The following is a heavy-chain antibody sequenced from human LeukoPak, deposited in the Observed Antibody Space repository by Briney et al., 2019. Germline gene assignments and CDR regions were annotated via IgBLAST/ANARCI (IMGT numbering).Heavy chain of an antibody. CDR3: ARLHYDFWSGYSRYYYTDV. CDR2: IIPIVGTA. V-gene: IGHV1-69*13. CDR1: GGTFSSYA. Sequence: SEKVSCKDCGGTFSSYAISWVRQAPGRGLEWMGGIIPIVGTANYVQKFQGRVTTTADESTSTAYMELSSLRSEDTAVYYCARLHYDFWSGYSRYYYTDVWGKGTTVTVSS. J-gene: IGHJ6*03. D-gene: IGHD3-3*01.